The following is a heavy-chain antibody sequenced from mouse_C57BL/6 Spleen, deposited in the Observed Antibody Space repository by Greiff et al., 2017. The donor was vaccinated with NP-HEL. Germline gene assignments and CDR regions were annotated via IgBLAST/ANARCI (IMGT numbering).Heavy chain of an antibody. CDR3: AREGDYYGRRGWYFDV. D-gene: IGHD1-1*01. CDR1: GFTFSDYY. CDR2: INYDGSST. Sequence: EVKVVESEGGLVQPGSSMTLSCTASGFTFSDYYMAWVRQVPEKGLEWVANINYDGSSTYSLDSLKSSFIISRDNATNLLYLQMSSLKSEDTATYYCAREGDYYGRRGWYFDVWGTGTTVTVSS. J-gene: IGHJ1*03. V-gene: IGHV5-16*01.